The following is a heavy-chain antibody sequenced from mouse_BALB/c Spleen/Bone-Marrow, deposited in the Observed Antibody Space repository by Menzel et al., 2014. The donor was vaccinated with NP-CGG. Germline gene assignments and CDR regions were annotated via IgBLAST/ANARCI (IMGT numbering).Heavy chain of an antibody. CDR1: GYAFSSSW. D-gene: IGHD2-3*01. J-gene: IGHJ4*01. V-gene: IGHV1-82*01. CDR3: ARSDGYRAMDY. CDR2: IFPGDGDT. Sequence: QVQLKQSGPELVKPGASVKISCEASGYAFSSSWMNWAKQRPGQGLEWIGRIFPGDGDTYYNGKFKGKATLTADKSSSTAYMQLSSLTSVDSAVYFCARSDGYRAMDYWGQGTSVTVSS.